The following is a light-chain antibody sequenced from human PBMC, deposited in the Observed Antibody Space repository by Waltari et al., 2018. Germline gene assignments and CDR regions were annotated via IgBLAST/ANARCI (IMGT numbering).Light chain of an antibody. J-gene: IGKJ1*01. CDR1: QSISRF. CDR2: DAS. V-gene: IGKV3-20*01. CDR3: QKYGSLPAT. Sequence: TLSCRAIQSISRFLAWYQQKPGQAPRLLIYDASTRATGIPDRFSGSGSGTDFSLTINRLEPEDIAVYYCQKYGSLPATFGQGTKVEIK.